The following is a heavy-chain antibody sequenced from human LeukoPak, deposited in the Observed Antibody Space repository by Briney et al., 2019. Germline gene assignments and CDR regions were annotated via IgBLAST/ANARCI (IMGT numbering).Heavy chain of an antibody. V-gene: IGHV3-23*01. CDR3: AKDRSTAGEY. J-gene: IGHJ4*02. Sequence: GGSLRLSCAASGFTFSNYVMSWVRQAPGKRLEWVSTIASTGSSTYFADSVMGRFTISRDNSKSTLYLQMNSLRAEDTAVYYCAKDRSTAGEYWGQGTLVTVSS. D-gene: IGHD6-13*01. CDR1: GFTFSNYV. CDR2: IASTGSST.